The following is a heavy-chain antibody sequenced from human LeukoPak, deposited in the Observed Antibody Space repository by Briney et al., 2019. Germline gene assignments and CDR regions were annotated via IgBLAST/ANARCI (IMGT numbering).Heavy chain of an antibody. CDR1: GYTFTSYY. CDR2: INPTGGST. D-gene: IGHD6-13*01. J-gene: IGHJ4*02. Sequence: ASVKVSCKASGYTFTSYYMHWVRQAPGQGLEWMGKINPTGGSTTYAQNFQGRVTMTRDTSTSTVYMELSSLRSEDTAVYYCARAPIAASPPLDYWGQGTLVTVSS. CDR3: ARAPIAASPPLDY. V-gene: IGHV1-46*01.